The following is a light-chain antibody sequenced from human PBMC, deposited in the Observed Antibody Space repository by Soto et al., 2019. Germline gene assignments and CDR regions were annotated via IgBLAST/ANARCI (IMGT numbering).Light chain of an antibody. CDR1: QSVSSY. CDR2: DAS. CDR3: QQRSNWPPIT. V-gene: IGKV3-11*01. J-gene: IGKJ5*01. Sequence: EIVLTQSPSTLSFSPWERSTLSFMASQSVSSYLAWYQQKPGQAPRLLIYDASNRATGIPARFSGSGSGTDFTLTISSLEPEDFAVYYCQQRSNWPPITFGQGTRLEI.